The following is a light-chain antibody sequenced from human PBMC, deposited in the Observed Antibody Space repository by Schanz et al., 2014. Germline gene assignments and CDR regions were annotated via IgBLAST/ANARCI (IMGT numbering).Light chain of an antibody. V-gene: IGKV3-20*01. CDR1: QSVSSSY. J-gene: IGKJ2*01. Sequence: EIVLTQSPGTLSLSPGERATLSCRASQSVSSSYLAWYQQKPGQAPRLLIYGASSRSTGIPDRFSGSGSGTDFTLTISRLEPEDFAGYYCQQYGRSPLSTFGQGTKLEIK. CDR3: QQYGRSPLST. CDR2: GAS.